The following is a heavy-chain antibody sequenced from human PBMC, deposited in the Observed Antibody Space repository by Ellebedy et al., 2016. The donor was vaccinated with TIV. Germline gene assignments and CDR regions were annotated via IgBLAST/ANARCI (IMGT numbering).Heavy chain of an antibody. D-gene: IGHD6-25*01. CDR3: AKDLHESGSPNWFDP. J-gene: IGHJ5*02. CDR2: ISSSGVST. CDR1: GFTFSSYP. Sequence: GGSLRLXCAASGFTFSSYPMSWVRQAPGKGPEWVSAISSSGVSTYYADSVKGRFSISRDNSKNTLYLDMNSLRGEDTAVYYCAKDLHESGSPNWFDPWGQGTLVTVSS. V-gene: IGHV3-23*01.